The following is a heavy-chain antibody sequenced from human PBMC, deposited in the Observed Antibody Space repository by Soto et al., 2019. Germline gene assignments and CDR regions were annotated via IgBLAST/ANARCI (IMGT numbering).Heavy chain of an antibody. Sequence: QVHLVQSGAEVKKPGASVKVSCTASGYTFTNFGISWVRQAPGQGLEWMGWISAYNGNTNYEQKFQGRVTMTTDTSTSTAYMELRSLKSEDTAVYYWARGGTPIDYWGQGTLVTVSS. CDR3: ARGGTPIDY. J-gene: IGHJ4*02. V-gene: IGHV1-18*01. D-gene: IGHD3-16*01. CDR1: GYTFTNFG. CDR2: ISAYNGNT.